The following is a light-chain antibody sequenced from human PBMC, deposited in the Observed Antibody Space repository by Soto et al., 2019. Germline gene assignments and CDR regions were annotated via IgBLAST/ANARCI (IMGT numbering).Light chain of an antibody. V-gene: IGKV1-33*01. J-gene: IGKJ4*01. CDR3: QQYDNLPLP. CDR1: QDISNY. Sequence: DIQMTQSPSSLSASVGDRVTITCQASQDISNYLNWYQQKPGKAPKLLIYDASNLETGVPSRFSGSRSGTDFTFTISSLQPEDIPTYYCQQYDNLPLPFGGGTKVEIK. CDR2: DAS.